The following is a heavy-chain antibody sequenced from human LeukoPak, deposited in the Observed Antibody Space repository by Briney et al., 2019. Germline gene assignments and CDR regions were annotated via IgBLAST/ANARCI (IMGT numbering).Heavy chain of an antibody. CDR3: ARVPITGTIG. V-gene: IGHV3-7*01. CDR1: GFTFSSYW. J-gene: IGHJ4*02. D-gene: IGHD1-7*01. CDR2: IKQDGSEE. Sequence: PGGSLRLSCAASGFTFSSYWVSWVRQAPGKGLEWVANIKQDGSEEYYVDSVKGRFTISRDNAKNSLYLQMNSLRAEDTAVYYCARVPITGTIGCGQGTLVTVSS.